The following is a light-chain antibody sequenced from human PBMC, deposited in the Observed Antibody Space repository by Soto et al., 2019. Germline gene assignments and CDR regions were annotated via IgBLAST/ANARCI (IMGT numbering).Light chain of an antibody. J-gene: IGLJ1*01. Sequence: QSALTQPASVSGFPGQSITISCTGTSSDVRGYNYVSWYQQHPGKAPKLMIYDVSNRPSGVSNRFSGSKSGNTASLTISGLQAEDEADYYCSSYTSSSTLYVFGTGTKVTVL. CDR1: SSDVRGYNY. V-gene: IGLV2-14*01. CDR3: SSYTSSSTLYV. CDR2: DVS.